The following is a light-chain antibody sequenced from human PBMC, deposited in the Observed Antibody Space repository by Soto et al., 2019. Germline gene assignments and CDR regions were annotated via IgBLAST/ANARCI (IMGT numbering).Light chain of an antibody. CDR1: QSVSSTS. V-gene: IGKV3-20*01. CDR3: QQYDGSPPWT. CDR2: GAS. Sequence: EIELTQSPGTLSFSPGERATLSCRASQSVSSTSLAWYQQKPGQAPRLLIYGASNRATGIPDRFSGSGSGTDFTRTISRLEPEDFAVYYCQQYDGSPPWTFGLGTKVEFK. J-gene: IGKJ1*01.